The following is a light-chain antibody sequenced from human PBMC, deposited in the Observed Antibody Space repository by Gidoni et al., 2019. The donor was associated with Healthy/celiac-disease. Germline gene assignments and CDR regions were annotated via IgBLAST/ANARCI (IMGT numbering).Light chain of an antibody. CDR3: SSYTSSSTFVV. V-gene: IGLV2-18*02. Sequence: GSPGQSVIISCTGTSSDVGSYNRVSWYQQPPGTAPKLMIYEVSKRPSGVPDRFSGSKSGNTASLTISGLQAEDEADYYCSSYTSSSTFVVFGGGTKLTVL. CDR2: EVS. CDR1: SSDVGSYNR. J-gene: IGLJ2*01.